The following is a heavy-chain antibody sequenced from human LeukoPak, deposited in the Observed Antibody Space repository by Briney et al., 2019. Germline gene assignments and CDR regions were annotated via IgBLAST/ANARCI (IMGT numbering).Heavy chain of an antibody. CDR1: GYTFSSYG. CDR3: ARDGTKLPWFGEVRVTRYYYYMDV. CDR2: INTYNGKT. V-gene: IGHV1-18*01. J-gene: IGHJ6*03. Sequence: ASVQVSCKASGYTFSSYGISWVRQAPGQGLEWMGWINTYNGKTKYVENFQGRVTMTTDTSTSTAYMELRSMRSDDTAVYYCARDGTKLPWFGEVRVTRYYYYMDVWGKGTTVTISS. D-gene: IGHD3-10*01.